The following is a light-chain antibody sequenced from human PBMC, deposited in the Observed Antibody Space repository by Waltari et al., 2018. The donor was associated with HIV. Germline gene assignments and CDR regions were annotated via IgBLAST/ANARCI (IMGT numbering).Light chain of an antibody. CDR1: SSPVGSYNS. J-gene: IGLJ2*01. CDR3: SSYTSSTVV. Sequence: QSPLTQPPSVSGSPGPSVTISCTGTSSPVGSYNSVSWYQKPPGTAPKLMIYEVNNRPSGVPDRFSGSKSGNTASLTISGLQAEDEADYYCSSYTSSTVVFGGGTKLTVL. CDR2: EVN. V-gene: IGLV2-18*02.